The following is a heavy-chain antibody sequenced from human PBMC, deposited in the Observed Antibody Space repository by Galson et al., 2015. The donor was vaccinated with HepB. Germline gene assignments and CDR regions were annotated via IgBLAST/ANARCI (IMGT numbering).Heavy chain of an antibody. D-gene: IGHD1-26*01. CDR2: ISGSRSSL. V-gene: IGHV3-48*04. CDR3: ARDVGDFYYYGMDV. Sequence: SLRLSCAASGFTFSSYSMNWVRQAPGEGLEWVSYISGSRSSLYYADSVKGRFAISRDNAKKSLSLQMNSLRAEDTAVYYCARDVGDFYYYGMDVWGQGTTVTVSS. J-gene: IGHJ6*02. CDR1: GFTFSSYS.